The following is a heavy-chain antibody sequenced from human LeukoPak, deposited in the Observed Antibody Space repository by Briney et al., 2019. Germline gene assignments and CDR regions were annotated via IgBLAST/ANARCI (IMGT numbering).Heavy chain of an antibody. CDR3: ARDSSSWYSGYYFDY. J-gene: IGHJ4*02. CDR1: GFTFSIYG. Sequence: PGGSLRLSCAESGFTFSIYGMYCVRQAPGKGLEWVASIRCDGSDKYYADAVKGRFTISRDNSKNTLYLQMNRLRAEDTAVYYCARDSSSWYSGYYFDYWGQGTLVTVSS. V-gene: IGHV3-30*02. CDR2: IRCDGSDK. D-gene: IGHD6-13*01.